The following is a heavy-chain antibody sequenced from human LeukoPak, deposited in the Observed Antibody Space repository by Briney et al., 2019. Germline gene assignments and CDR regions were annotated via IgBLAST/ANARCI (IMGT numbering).Heavy chain of an antibody. CDR2: IWYDGSKK. CDR1: GFTFSTYG. Sequence: GGSLRLSCAASGFTFSTYGMHWVRQAPGKGLEWVAVIWYDGSKKHYVDSVKGRFTISREDSKNTVYLQMNSLRAEDTAVYYCARDYGYTPDYWGQGTLVTVFS. J-gene: IGHJ4*02. CDR3: ARDYGYTPDY. D-gene: IGHD6-13*01. V-gene: IGHV3-33*01.